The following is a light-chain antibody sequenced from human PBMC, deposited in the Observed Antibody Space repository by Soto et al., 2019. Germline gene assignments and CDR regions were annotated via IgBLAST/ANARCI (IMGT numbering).Light chain of an antibody. CDR1: QSISSY. CDR2: AAS. Sequence: DIQMTQSPSSLSASVGDRVTITCRASQSISSYLNWYQQKPGKAPKLLIYAASSLQSGVPSRFGRSESGTDFTLTISSLQPEDFATYYCQQSYSTPWTFGQGTKVEIK. V-gene: IGKV1-39*01. J-gene: IGKJ1*01. CDR3: QQSYSTPWT.